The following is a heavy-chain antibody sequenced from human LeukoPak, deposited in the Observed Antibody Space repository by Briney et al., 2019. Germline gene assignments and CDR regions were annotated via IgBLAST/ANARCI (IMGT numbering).Heavy chain of an antibody. CDR2: ISGSGGST. V-gene: IGHV3-23*01. D-gene: IGHD2-21*02. CDR1: GFTFSSYG. Sequence: GGSLRLSCAASGFTFSSYGMSWVRQAPGKGLEWVSAISGSGGSTYYADSVKGRFTISRGNSKNTLYLQMNSLRAEDTAVYYCAKTVMVVVTVGFDYWGQGTLVTVSS. J-gene: IGHJ4*02. CDR3: AKTVMVVVTVGFDY.